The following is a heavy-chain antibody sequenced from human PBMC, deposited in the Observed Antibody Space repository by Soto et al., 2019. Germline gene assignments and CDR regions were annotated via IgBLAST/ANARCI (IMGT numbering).Heavy chain of an antibody. J-gene: IGHJ4*02. CDR3: AREGSYSAYNFAHGIQLWSFDF. CDR1: CSSINTFY. Sequence: PSETLSLTCTVPCSSINTFYWSWVRQPAGKGLEWIGRIFSSGSTSFNPSLESRVAMSVDTSKNHFSLNLSSVTAADMAVYYCAREGSYSAYNFAHGIQLWSFDFWGQGALVTVSS. CDR2: IFSSGST. D-gene: IGHD5-12*01. V-gene: IGHV4-4*07.